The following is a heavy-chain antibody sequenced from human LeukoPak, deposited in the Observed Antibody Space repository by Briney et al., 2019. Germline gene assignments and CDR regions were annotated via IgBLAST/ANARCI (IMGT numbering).Heavy chain of an antibody. D-gene: IGHD3-10*01. CDR3: ARGGITMVRGVTSPDY. CDR1: GFTFSSYA. V-gene: IGHV3-74*01. Sequence: GGSLRLSCAASGFTFSSYAMSWVRQAPGKGLVWVSRINSDGSSTSYADSVKGRFTISRDNAKNTLYLQMNSLRAEDTAVYYCARGGITMVRGVTSPDYWGQGTLVTVSS. J-gene: IGHJ4*02. CDR2: INSDGSST.